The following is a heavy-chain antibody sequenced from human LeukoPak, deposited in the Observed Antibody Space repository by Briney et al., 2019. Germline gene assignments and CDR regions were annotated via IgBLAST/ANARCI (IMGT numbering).Heavy chain of an antibody. D-gene: IGHD1-26*01. CDR1: GYTFTNSW. J-gene: IGHJ4*02. CDR3: ASPVTGVSPSGAIDF. CDR2: IWPGGSDT. V-gene: IGHV5-51*01. Sequence: GDSLKISCKASGYTFTNSWIGWVRQKPGKGLEWMGIIWPGGSDTRYSPSFQGQVTISADKSITTAYLQWSSLKASDTAMYYCASPVTGVSPSGAIDFWGQGTQVTVSS.